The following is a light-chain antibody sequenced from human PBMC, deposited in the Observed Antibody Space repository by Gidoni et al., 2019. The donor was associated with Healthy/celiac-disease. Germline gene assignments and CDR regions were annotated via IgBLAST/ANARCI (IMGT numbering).Light chain of an antibody. Sequence: QSLLHSNGYNYLDWYLQKPGQSPQLLIYLGSNRASGVPDRFSGSGSGTDVTLKISRVEAEDVGVYYCMQALQTPYTFGQGTKLEIK. V-gene: IGKV2-28*01. J-gene: IGKJ2*01. CDR1: QSLLHSNGYNY. CDR3: MQALQTPYT. CDR2: LGS.